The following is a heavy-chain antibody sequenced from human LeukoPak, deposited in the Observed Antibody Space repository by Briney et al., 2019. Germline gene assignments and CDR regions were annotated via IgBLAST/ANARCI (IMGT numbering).Heavy chain of an antibody. D-gene: IGHD3-10*01. J-gene: IGHJ6*03. CDR1: GFTFSSYA. V-gene: IGHV3-30*04. Sequence: GGSLILSCAASGFTFSSYAMHWVRQAPGKGLEWVAVISYDGSNKYYADSVRGRFTISRDNSKNTLYLQMNSLRAEDTAVYYCATTVQGILSVYMDVWGKGTTVTVSS. CDR3: ATTVQGILSVYMDV. CDR2: ISYDGSNK.